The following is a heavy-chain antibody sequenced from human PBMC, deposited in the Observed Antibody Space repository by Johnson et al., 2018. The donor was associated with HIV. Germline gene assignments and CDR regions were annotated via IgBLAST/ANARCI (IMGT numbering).Heavy chain of an antibody. J-gene: IGHJ3*02. V-gene: IGHV3-30*04. Sequence: VQLVESGGGVVQPGRSLRLSCAASRFTFSSFAMHWVRQAPGKGLEWVAVISYDGSNKYYADSVKGRFTISRDNSKNTLYLQMTSLSAEDPAVYYCARDRYWGSSGSHAFDIWGQGTMVTVSS. CDR1: RFTFSSFA. D-gene: IGHD3-22*01. CDR3: ARDRYWGSSGSHAFDI. CDR2: ISYDGSNK.